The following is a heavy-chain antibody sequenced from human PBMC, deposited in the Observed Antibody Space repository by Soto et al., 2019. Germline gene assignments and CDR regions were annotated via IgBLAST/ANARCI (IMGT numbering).Heavy chain of an antibody. J-gene: IGHJ6*02. D-gene: IGHD5-18*01. CDR1: GFTLTDSA. CDR3: TSDTARVYYGMDV. V-gene: IGHV3-73*01. CDR2: IRSKANSYAT. Sequence: GGSLRLSCAASGFTLTDSAMHWVRQASGKGLEWVGRIRSKANSYATAYAASVRGRFTISRDDSKNTAYLQMNSLKTEDTAVYYCTSDTARVYYGMDVWGQGTTVTVSS.